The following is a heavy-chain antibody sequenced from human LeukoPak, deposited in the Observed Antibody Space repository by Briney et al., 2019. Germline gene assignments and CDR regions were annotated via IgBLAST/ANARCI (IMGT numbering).Heavy chain of an antibody. CDR1: GGSISSYY. CDR2: IYYSGRT. V-gene: IGHV4-59*01. Sequence: PSETLSLTCTVSGGSISSYYWSWVRQPPGKGLEWLGYIYYSGRTNYNPSLKSRVTISVDTSKNQFSLKLSSVTAADTAVYYCARGRRAHYYDSSGYYYPAKYFQHWGQGTLVTVSS. D-gene: IGHD3-22*01. CDR3: ARGRRAHYYDSSGYYYPAKYFQH. J-gene: IGHJ1*01.